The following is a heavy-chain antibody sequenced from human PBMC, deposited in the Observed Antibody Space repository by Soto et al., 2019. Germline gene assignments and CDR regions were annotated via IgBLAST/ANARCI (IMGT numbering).Heavy chain of an antibody. V-gene: IGHV3-30-3*01. CDR1: GFTFSSYA. CDR2: ISYDGSNK. Sequence: QVQLVESGGGVVQPGRSLRLSCAASGFTFSSYAMHWVRQAPGKGLEWVAVISYDGSNKYYADSVKGRFTISRDNSKNTLYRQMNSLRADDTAVYYCASTLDVWGQGPTVTVSS. CDR3: ASTLDV. J-gene: IGHJ6*02.